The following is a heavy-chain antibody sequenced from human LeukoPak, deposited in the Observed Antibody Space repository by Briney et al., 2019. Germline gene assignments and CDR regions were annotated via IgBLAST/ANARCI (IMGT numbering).Heavy chain of an antibody. CDR1: RFTFSSYF. Sequence: GGSLRLCCAASRFTFSSYFMSWVRQAPGKGLEWVSVISGSGGTTYYAVSVKGRFTISRDNSKNTLYLQMNSLRAEDTAVYYCAKDVPGGWWYFDLWGRGTLVTVSS. CDR2: ISGSGGTT. CDR3: AKDVPGGWWYFDL. V-gene: IGHV3-23*01. J-gene: IGHJ2*01. D-gene: IGHD6-19*01.